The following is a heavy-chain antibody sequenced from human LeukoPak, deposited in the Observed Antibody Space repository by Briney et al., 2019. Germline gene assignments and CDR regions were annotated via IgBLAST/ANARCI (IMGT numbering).Heavy chain of an antibody. CDR3: ARNWGSGGSYIFDY. V-gene: IGHV4-59*08. J-gene: IGHJ4*02. Sequence: SETLSLTCTVSGGSSSGFYWSWIRQPPGKGLEWVGYVYNSEYTSYNPSLKSRVSISFDTSKNQFSLTLTSVAAADTAVYFCARNWGSGGSYIFDYWGQGTLVTVSS. CDR2: VYNSEYT. CDR1: GGSSSGFY. D-gene: IGHD6-19*01.